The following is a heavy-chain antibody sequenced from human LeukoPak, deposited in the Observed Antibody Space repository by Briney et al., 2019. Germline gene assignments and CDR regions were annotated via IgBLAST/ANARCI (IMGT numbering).Heavy chain of an antibody. CDR3: AKTWELPHWPEHFDY. Sequence: GGSLRLSCAASGFSFSSYAMSWVRQAPGKGLEWVSAISGSGDSTYYADSVKGRFAISRDNSKNTLYLHMNSLRAEDTAVYYCAKTWELPHWPEHFDYWGQGTLVTVSS. J-gene: IGHJ4*02. CDR1: GFSFSSYA. D-gene: IGHD1-26*01. V-gene: IGHV3-23*01. CDR2: ISGSGDST.